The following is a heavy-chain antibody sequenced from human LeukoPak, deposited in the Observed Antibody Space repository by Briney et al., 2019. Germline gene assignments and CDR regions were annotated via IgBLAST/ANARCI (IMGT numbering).Heavy chain of an antibody. CDR2: IYYSGST. CDR1: GGSISSGGYY. Sequence: SETLSLTCTVSGGSISSGGYYWSWIRQHPGMGLEWFGYIYYSGSTYYTPSLKSRVTISVDTSKNQFSLKLSSVTAADTAVYYCARLPPHLLTGIDPWGQGTLVTVSS. J-gene: IGHJ5*02. D-gene: IGHD3-10*01. CDR3: ARLPPHLLTGIDP. V-gene: IGHV4-31*03.